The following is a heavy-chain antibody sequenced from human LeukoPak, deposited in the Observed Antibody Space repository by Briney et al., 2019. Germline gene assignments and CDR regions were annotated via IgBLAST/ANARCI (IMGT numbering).Heavy chain of an antibody. CDR1: GFTFSSYA. J-gene: IGHJ4*02. CDR2: ISYDGSNK. V-gene: IGHV3-30-3*01. CDR3: ARDFSLSSGYYPDY. Sequence: PTGRSLRHSCAASGFTFSSYAMHWVRQAPGKGLEWVAVISYDGSNKYYADSVKGRFTISRDNSKNTLYLQMNSLRAEDTAVYYCARDFSLSSGYYPDYWGQGTLVTVSS. D-gene: IGHD3-22*01.